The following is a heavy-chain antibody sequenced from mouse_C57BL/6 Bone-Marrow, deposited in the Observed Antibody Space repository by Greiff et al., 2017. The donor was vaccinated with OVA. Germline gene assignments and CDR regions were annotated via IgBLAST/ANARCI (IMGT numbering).Heavy chain of an antibody. CDR1: GYAFTNYL. J-gene: IGHJ2*01. CDR3: AKRYYGSPYYFDY. D-gene: IGHD1-1*01. V-gene: IGHV1-54*01. CDR2: FNPGSGGT. Sequence: QVQLQQSGAELVRPGTSVKVSCKASGYAFTNYLIEWVKQRPGQGLEWIGVFNPGSGGTNYTEKFKGKATLTADKSSSTAYMQLTSLTSEDSAVYFSAKRYYGSPYYFDYWGQGTTLTVSS.